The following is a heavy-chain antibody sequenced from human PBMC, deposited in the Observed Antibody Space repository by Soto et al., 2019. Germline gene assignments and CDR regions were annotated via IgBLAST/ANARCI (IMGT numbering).Heavy chain of an antibody. CDR2: IYTSGST. CDR3: ARAPDYGSGVVYGMAV. D-gene: IGHD3-10*01. V-gene: IGHV4-4*07. CDR1: GGSISSNY. Sequence: QVQLQESGPGLVKPSETLSLTCTVSGGSISSNYWCWIRQLAGKGLVWVGRIYTSGSTNYKPSLKNRLTMSVDTSKNQFSLKLSAVTAGDTAVYYCARAPDYGSGVVYGMAVWGQGTTVTVSS. J-gene: IGHJ6*02.